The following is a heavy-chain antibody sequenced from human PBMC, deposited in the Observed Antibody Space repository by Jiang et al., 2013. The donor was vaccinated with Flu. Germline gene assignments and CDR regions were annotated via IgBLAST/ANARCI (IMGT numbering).Heavy chain of an antibody. V-gene: IGHV4-4*02. J-gene: IGHJ4*02. CDR3: ARRRHRTYGPFDY. CDR2: IYHSGSL. D-gene: IGHD1-14*01. Sequence: GPGLVKPSGTLSLTCAVSGDSINSSNWWSWVRQPPGKGLEWVGEIYHSGSLNYNPSLESRVTILVDKSKNQFSLKLNSVTAADTAVYYCARRRHRTYGPFDYWGQ. CDR1: GDSINSSNW.